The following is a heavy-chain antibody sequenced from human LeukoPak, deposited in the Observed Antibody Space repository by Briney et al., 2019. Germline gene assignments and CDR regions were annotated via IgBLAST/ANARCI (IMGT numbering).Heavy chain of an antibody. V-gene: IGHV3-66*01. D-gene: IGHD3-10*01. J-gene: IGHJ4*02. CDR1: GFTVSSNY. Sequence: GGSLRLSCAASGFTVSSNYMSWVRQAPGKGLEWASVIYSGGSTYYADSVKGRFTISRDNSKNTLYLQMNSLRAEDTAVYYCARDSMLWFGDFDYWGQGTLVTVSS. CDR3: ARDSMLWFGDFDY. CDR2: IYSGGST.